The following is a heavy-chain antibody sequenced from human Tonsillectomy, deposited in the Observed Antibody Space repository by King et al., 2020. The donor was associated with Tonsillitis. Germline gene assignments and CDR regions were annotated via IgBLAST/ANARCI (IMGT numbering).Heavy chain of an antibody. D-gene: IGHD1-1*01. CDR2: IYPGDSDI. CDR1: GYSFTTYW. V-gene: IGHV5-51*01. Sequence: VQLVQSGAEVKKPGESLKISCKGSGYSFTTYWIGWVRQKPGKGLEWMGIIYPGDSDIRYRPSFQGRVTISADKSSSTAYLQWSSLTASDTAIYYCARLSTTVARGYYYYYMDVCGKGTTVTVSS. J-gene: IGHJ6*03. CDR3: ARLSTTVARGYYYYYMDV.